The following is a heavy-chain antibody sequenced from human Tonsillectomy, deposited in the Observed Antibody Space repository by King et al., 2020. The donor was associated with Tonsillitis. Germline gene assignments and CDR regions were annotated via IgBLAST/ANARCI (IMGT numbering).Heavy chain of an antibody. Sequence: QLVQSGGGVVQPGMSLRLSCAASGFTFSSSGMHWVRQAPGKGLEWVAFIRFDGSDRHFADSVKGRFAISRDNSKNTLSLQMNSLRTEDTAIYYCATGDDGPLFVLTYWGQGTLVPVSS. CDR2: IRFDGSDR. CDR1: GFTFSSSG. J-gene: IGHJ4*02. V-gene: IGHV3-30*02. CDR3: ATGDDGPLFVLTY. D-gene: IGHD5-24*01.